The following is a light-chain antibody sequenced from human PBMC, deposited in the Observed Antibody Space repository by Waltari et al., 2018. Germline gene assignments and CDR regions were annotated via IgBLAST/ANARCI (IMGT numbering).Light chain of an antibody. V-gene: IGLV2-23*02. CDR3: CSYAGLGIYD. CDR2: EVT. J-gene: IGLJ1*01. CDR1: RSDVGNYNL. Sequence: QSGLTQPASVSGSPGQSITISCRGTRSDVGNYNLVPWYQQYPGKAPKLTVYEVTKRTSGVSDRFSGSKSGNTASLTIYGLQSEDEADYYCCSYAGLGIYDFGTGTKVTVL.